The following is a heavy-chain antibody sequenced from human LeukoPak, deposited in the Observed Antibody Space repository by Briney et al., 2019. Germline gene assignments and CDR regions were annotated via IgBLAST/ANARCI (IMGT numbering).Heavy chain of an antibody. CDR1: GGSISIYY. J-gene: IGHJ6*03. D-gene: IGHD3-10*01. CDR3: ARETSGTYYNPLGYMDV. V-gene: IGHV4-4*07. Sequence: SETLSLTCTVSGGSISIYYWNWIRQPAGKGLEWIGRIFTSGITNYHPSLKSRVTMSVDTSKNQFSLNLSSVIAADTAIYYWARETSGTYYNPLGYMDVWGKGTTVTVSS. CDR2: IFTSGIT.